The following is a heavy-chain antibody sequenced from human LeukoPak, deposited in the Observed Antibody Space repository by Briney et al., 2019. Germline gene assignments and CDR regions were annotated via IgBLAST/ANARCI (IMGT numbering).Heavy chain of an antibody. Sequence: SQTLSLTCTVSGGSISSGSYYWSWIRQPAGKGLEWIGRIYTSGSTNYNPSLKSRVTMSVDTPKNQFSLKLSSVTAADTAVYYCARLEKVARSFDYWGQGTLVTVFS. CDR1: GGSISSGSYY. CDR3: ARLEKVARSFDY. J-gene: IGHJ4*02. CDR2: IYTSGST. D-gene: IGHD2-15*01. V-gene: IGHV4-61*02.